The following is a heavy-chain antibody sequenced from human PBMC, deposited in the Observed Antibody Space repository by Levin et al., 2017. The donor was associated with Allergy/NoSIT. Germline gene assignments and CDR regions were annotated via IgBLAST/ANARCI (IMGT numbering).Heavy chain of an antibody. J-gene: IGHJ6*04. CDR2: IDHSGGT. CDR1: GGSFSGYF. Sequence: SETLSLTCAVYGGSFSGYFWSWIRQPPGKGLEWIGEIDHSGGTNYNPSLKSRVTISIETSKKKFSLKLTSVTAADTAGYYCARVAIWFGEPGPVWDKGTTVTVSS. CDR3: ARVAIWFGEPGPV. V-gene: IGHV4-34*01. D-gene: IGHD3-10*01.